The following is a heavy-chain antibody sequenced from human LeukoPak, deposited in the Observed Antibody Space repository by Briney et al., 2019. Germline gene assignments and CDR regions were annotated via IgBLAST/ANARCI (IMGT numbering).Heavy chain of an antibody. CDR1: GYTFTSYD. D-gene: IGHD3-22*01. CDR3: AKDGDSLHDIYRGWYFDH. J-gene: IGHJ4*02. CDR2: MNPNSGNT. V-gene: IGHV1-8*01. Sequence: ASVKVSCKASGYTFTSYDINWVRQATGQGLEWMGWMNPNSGNTGYAQKFQGRVTMTRNTSISTAYMELSSLRTEDTAVYYCAKDGDSLHDIYRGWYFDHCGQGALVTVSS.